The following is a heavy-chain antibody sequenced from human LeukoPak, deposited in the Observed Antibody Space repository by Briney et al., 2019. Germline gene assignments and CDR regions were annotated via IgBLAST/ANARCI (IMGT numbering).Heavy chain of an antibody. CDR3: QGQTYYYDSSGGMDV. V-gene: IGHV3-30*03. CDR2: ISYDGSNK. CDR1: GFTFSSYG. J-gene: IGHJ6*02. Sequence: GGSLRLSCAASGFTFSSYGMHWVRQAPGKGLEWVAVISYDGSNKYYADSVKGRFTISRDNSKSTLYLQMNSLRAEDTAVYYCQGQTYYYDSSGGMDVWGQGTTVTVSS. D-gene: IGHD3-22*01.